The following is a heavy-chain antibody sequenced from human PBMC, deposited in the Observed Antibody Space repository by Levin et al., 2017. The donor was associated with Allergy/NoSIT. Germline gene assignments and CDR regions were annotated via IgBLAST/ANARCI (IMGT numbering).Heavy chain of an antibody. Sequence: ASVKVSCKASGGTFSSYAISWVRQAPGQGLEWMGGIIPIFGTANYAQKFQGRVTITADESTSTAYMELSSLRSEDTAVYYCASTYCSGGSCYSGVNWFDPWGQGTLVTVSS. CDR1: GGTFSSYA. J-gene: IGHJ5*02. CDR3: ASTYCSGGSCYSGVNWFDP. V-gene: IGHV1-69*13. CDR2: IIPIFGTA. D-gene: IGHD2-15*01.